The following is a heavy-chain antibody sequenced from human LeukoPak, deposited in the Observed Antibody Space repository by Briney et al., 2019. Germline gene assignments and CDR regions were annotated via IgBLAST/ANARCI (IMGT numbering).Heavy chain of an antibody. CDR2: IYSGGNT. J-gene: IGHJ4*02. V-gene: IGHV3-66*01. Sequence: GGSLRLSCAASGFTVSSNYMSWVRQAPGKGLEWVSVIYSGGNTYYADSVKGRFTISRDNSKNTLFLQMNSLRAEDTAVHYCARDVSDSSGYYNFDYWGQGTLVTVSA. CDR1: GFTVSSNY. CDR3: ARDVSDSSGYYNFDY. D-gene: IGHD3-22*01.